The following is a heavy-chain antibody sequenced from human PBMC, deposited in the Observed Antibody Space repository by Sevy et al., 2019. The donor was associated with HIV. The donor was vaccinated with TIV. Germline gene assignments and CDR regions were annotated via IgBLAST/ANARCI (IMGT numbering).Heavy chain of an antibody. CDR3: ARRGILSGSGNEVYYYVDV. J-gene: IGHJ6*03. CDR1: GYTFTSYD. Sequence: ASVKVSCKASGYTFTSYDISWVRQAPGQGLEWMGWISAYNGNTNYSQKLKDRVTLTTDTATSTAYMELRSLRSDDTAVYYCARRGILSGSGNEVYYYVDVWGSGTTVTVSS. CDR2: ISAYNGNT. D-gene: IGHD3-10*01. V-gene: IGHV1-18*01.